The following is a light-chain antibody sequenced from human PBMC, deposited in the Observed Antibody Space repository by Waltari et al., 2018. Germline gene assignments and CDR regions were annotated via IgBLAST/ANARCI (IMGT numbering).Light chain of an antibody. CDR1: QSPVPSDGNTY. V-gene: IGKV2-30*02. Sequence: DVVLPQSPLFLPVTLGPPASMSCRYSQSPVPSDGNTYLNWFHLRPGRSPRRLIYKISRRESGVPDRFSGSGSGTDFTLKISRVEAEDVGVYYCMQGSHWPRTFGQGTKLEI. J-gene: IGKJ2*01. CDR3: MQGSHWPRT. CDR2: KIS.